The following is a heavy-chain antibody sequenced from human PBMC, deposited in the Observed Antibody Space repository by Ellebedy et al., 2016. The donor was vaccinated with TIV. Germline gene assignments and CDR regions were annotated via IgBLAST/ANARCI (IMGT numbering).Heavy chain of an antibody. CDR2: ISSSSSYI. Sequence: LTCXASGFTFSHYSMNWVRQAPGKGLEWVSSISSSSSYIYYADSVKGRFIISRDNAKNSLYLQMNSLRAEDTAGYYCARDTSRNYDILTGYYTPYYYGMDVWGQGTTVTVSS. CDR3: ARDTSRNYDILTGYYTPYYYGMDV. V-gene: IGHV3-21*01. D-gene: IGHD3-9*01. CDR1: GFTFSHYS. J-gene: IGHJ6*02.